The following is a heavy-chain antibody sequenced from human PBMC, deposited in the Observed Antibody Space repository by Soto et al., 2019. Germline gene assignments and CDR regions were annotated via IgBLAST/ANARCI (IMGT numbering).Heavy chain of an antibody. CDR1: GFTFSSYA. V-gene: IGHV3-23*01. J-gene: IGHJ4*02. CDR3: AKSGGEYSGYDYSTFDY. D-gene: IGHD5-12*01. Sequence: GGSLRLSCAASGFTFSSYAMSWVRQAPGKGLEWVSAISGSGGSTYYADSVKGRFTISRVNSKNTLYLQMNSLRAEDTAVYYCAKSGGEYSGYDYSTFDYWGQGTLVTVSS. CDR2: ISGSGGST.